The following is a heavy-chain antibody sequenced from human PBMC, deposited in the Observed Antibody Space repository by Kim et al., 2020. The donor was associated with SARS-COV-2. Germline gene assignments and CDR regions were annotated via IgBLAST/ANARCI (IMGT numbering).Heavy chain of an antibody. CDR3: ASRKNYYGSGSYGAFDI. Sequence: FQGRVTITADESTGTAYMELSSLRSEDTAVYYCASRKNYYGSGSYGAFDIWGQGTMVTVSS. D-gene: IGHD3-10*01. V-gene: IGHV1-69*01. J-gene: IGHJ3*02.